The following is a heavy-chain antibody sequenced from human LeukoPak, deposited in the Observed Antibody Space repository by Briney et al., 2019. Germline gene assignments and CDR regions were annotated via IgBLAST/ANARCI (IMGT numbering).Heavy chain of an antibody. D-gene: IGHD3-22*01. J-gene: IGHJ4*02. V-gene: IGHV3-7*01. CDR1: GFTFSSYW. CDR3: ARDVTYYYDSSGYRLNY. CDR2: IKQDGSEK. Sequence: GGSLRLSCAVSGFTFSSYWMSWVRQAPGKGLEWVANIKQDGSEKYYVDSVKGRFTISRDNAKNSLYLQMNSLRAEDTAVYYCARDVTYYYDSSGYRLNYWGQGTLVTVSS.